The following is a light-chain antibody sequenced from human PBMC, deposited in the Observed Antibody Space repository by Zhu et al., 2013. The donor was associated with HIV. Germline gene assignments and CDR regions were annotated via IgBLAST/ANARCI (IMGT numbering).Light chain of an antibody. J-gene: IGLJ2*01. Sequence: QSVLTQPPSVSAAPGQKVTISCSGSSSNIGKNYVSWYQQLPGTAPKLLIYDNNKRPSGIPDRFSGSKSGTSATLGITGLQTGDEADYYCGTWDASLNVVLFGGGTKLTVL. V-gene: IGLV1-51*01. CDR3: GTWDASLNVVL. CDR2: DNN. CDR1: SSNIGKNY.